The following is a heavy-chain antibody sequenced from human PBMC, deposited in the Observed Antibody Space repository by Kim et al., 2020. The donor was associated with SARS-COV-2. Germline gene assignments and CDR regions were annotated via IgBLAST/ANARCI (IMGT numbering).Heavy chain of an antibody. CDR3: TTDPGDA. J-gene: IGHJ3*01. CDR1: GVSFTNAW. CDR2: IISDAAGGTT. V-gene: IGHV3-15*01. Sequence: GGSLRLSCVASGVSFTNAWMSWVRQAPGKGLEWVGRIISDAAGGTTAYAAPVRGRFTISRDDSKNTAYLEMDSLKTEDTAVYYCTTDPGDA.